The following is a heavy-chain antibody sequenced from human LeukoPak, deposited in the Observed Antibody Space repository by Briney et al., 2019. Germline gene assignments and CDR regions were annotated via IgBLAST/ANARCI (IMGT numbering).Heavy chain of an antibody. Sequence: ASVKVSCKASGYTFTSYGISWVRQAPGQGLEWMGWVSAYDANTNYAQKLQGRLTMTTDRSTSTAYMELRSLRSDDTAMYYCARSFARDSYILTGYDIAEYWGQGALVTVSS. CDR1: GYTFTSYG. CDR3: ARSFARDSYILTGYDIAEY. J-gene: IGHJ4*02. CDR2: VSAYDANT. D-gene: IGHD3-9*01. V-gene: IGHV1-18*01.